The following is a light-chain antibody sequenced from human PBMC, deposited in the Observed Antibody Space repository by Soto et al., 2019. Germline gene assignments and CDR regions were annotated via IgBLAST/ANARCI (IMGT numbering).Light chain of an antibody. Sequence: QSALAQPASVSGSPGQSITMSCTGTISDVGSYNLVSWYQQHPGKAPKLMIYEGSKRPSGVSNRFSGSKSGNTASLTISGLQAEDEADYYCSSYTSSSIYVFGTGTKVTVL. CDR2: EGS. CDR3: SSYTSSSIYV. CDR1: ISDVGSYNL. V-gene: IGLV2-14*02. J-gene: IGLJ1*01.